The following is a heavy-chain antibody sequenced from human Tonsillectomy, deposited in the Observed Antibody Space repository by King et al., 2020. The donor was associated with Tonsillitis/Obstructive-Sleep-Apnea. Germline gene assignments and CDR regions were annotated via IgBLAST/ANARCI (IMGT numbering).Heavy chain of an antibody. CDR2: ISTGGTYI. Sequence: VQLVASGGGLVTPGGSLRLSCAASGFPLSRHNMNWVRQAPGKGLEWVSSISTGGTYINYADSVKGRFTISRDNAQNSLYLQMNSLRDEDTAVYSCGRPSAGPRITAHDHWGQGTLVTVSS. J-gene: IGHJ5*02. CDR3: GRPSAGPRITAHDH. V-gene: IGHV3-21*01. CDR1: GFPLSRHN.